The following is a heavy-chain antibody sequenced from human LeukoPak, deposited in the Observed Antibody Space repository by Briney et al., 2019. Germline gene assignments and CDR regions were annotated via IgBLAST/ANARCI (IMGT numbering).Heavy chain of an antibody. J-gene: IGHJ3*02. CDR1: GYTFTDYD. D-gene: IGHD1-14*01. CDR2: MNAHSGKT. CDR3: ARGDSGKTNAAFDI. Sequence: ASVTVSCKASGYTFTDYDIHWVRQAPGHGLEWMGWMNAHSGKTNYAQKLQGRVTISRNTSLSIAYMELSGLRSEDAAVYFCARGDSGKTNAAFDIWGQGTMVAVSS. V-gene: IGHV1-8*03.